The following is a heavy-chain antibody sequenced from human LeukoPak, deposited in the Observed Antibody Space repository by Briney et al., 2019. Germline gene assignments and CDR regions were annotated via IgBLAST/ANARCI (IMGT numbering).Heavy chain of an antibody. CDR2: INHSGST. J-gene: IGHJ3*02. Sequence: SETLSLTCAVYGGSFSGYYWSWIRQPPGKGLEWIGEINHSGSTNYNPSLKSRVTISVDTSKNQFSLKLSSVTAVDTAVYYCARGPVGGATYYDGDAFDIWGQGTMVTVSS. CDR1: GGSFSGYY. CDR3: ARGPVGGATYYDGDAFDI. D-gene: IGHD1-26*01. V-gene: IGHV4-34*01.